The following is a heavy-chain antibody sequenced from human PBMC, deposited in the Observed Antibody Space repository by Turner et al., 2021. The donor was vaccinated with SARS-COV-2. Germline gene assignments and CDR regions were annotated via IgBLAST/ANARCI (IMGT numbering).Heavy chain of an antibody. CDR1: GLPSSNAW. Sequence: EVQLAEFGGGLVKPGGSLRPSCSASGLPSSNAWMGWVRQAPRKGLEWVGRINRKTDGGTADYDAPVKGKFTISRDDSKNTLYLKMNSQKTEDTAVYYCATGKTYYYVGSDYYCSVDYWGQGTLVTVSS. D-gene: IGHD3-22*01. CDR3: ATGKTYYYVGSDYYCSVDY. V-gene: IGHV3-15*01. CDR2: INRKTDGGTA. J-gene: IGHJ4*02.